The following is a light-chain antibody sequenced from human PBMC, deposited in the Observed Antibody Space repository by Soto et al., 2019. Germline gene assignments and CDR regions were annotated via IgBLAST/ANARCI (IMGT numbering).Light chain of an antibody. CDR2: DVT. CDR1: SSDVGGYNL. Sequence: QSVLTQPRSVSGSPGQSVTISCTGTSSDVGGYNLVSWFQQHPGKAPKLMIYDVTKRPSGVPDRFSGSKSGNTASLTIPGVQAEDEAYYYCCSYAGSSTYVFGTGTKVTVL. J-gene: IGLJ1*01. V-gene: IGLV2-11*01. CDR3: CSYAGSSTYV.